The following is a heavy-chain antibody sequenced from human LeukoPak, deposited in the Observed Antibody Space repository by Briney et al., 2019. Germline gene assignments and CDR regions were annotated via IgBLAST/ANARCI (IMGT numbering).Heavy chain of an antibody. CDR3: ARGLGFYDYVWGSLRYTPYYFDY. Sequence: SETLSLTCIVSGGSISSYYWNWIRQPPGKGLEWIGYIYYSGYTNYNPSLKSRVTISVDTSKNQFSLKLSSVTAADTAVYYCARGLGFYDYVWGSLRYTPYYFDYWGQGTLVTVSS. CDR1: GGSISSYY. J-gene: IGHJ4*02. V-gene: IGHV4-59*01. D-gene: IGHD3-16*02. CDR2: IYYSGYT.